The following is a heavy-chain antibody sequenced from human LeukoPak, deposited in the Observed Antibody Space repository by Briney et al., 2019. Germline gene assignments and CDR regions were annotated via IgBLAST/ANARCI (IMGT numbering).Heavy chain of an antibody. Sequence: GGSLRLSCAASGFTFSDYAIHWVRQAPGKGLEWVANIKQDGSEKYYVDSVKGRFTISRDNAKNSLYLQMNSLRAEDTAVYYCARQVLYDSGSYLSSTTLPYIYYFDYWGQGTLVTVSS. D-gene: IGHD3-10*01. J-gene: IGHJ4*02. CDR1: GFTFSDYA. CDR3: ARQVLYDSGSYLSSTTLPYIYYFDY. V-gene: IGHV3-7*01. CDR2: IKQDGSEK.